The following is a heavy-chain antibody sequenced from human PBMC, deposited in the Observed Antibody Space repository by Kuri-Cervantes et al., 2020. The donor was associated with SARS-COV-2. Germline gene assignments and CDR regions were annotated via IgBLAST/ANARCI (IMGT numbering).Heavy chain of an antibody. J-gene: IGHJ4*02. CDR2: INGNTGGT. V-gene: IGHV1-2*02. Sequence: ASVKVSCKASGYTFTEYYIHWVRQAPGHGLEWMGWINGNTGGTKYAQKFQGRVTMTTDTSTSTAYMELRSLRSDDTAVYYCVRPGRLNWNYDYWGQGTLVTVSS. CDR1: GYTFTEYY. CDR3: VRPGRLNWNYDY. D-gene: IGHD1-7*01.